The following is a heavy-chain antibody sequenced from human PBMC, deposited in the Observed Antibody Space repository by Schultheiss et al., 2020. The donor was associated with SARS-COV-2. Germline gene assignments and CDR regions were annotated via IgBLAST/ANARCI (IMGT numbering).Heavy chain of an antibody. CDR1: GGSISSGDYY. CDR2: IYSSGST. D-gene: IGHD5-12*01. J-gene: IGHJ4*02. V-gene: IGHV4-61*08. Sequence: SQTLSLTCTVSGGSISSGDYYWGWIRQPPGKGLEWIGCIYSSGSTNYNPSLKSRVTISVDTSKNQFSLKLSSVTAADTAVYYCARGQGRWLRFGFDYWGQGTLVTVSS. CDR3: ARGQGRWLRFGFDY.